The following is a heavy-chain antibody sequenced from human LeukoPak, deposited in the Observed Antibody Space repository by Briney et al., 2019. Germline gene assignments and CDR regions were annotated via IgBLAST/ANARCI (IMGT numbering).Heavy chain of an antibody. Sequence: PGGSLRLSCAASGFTFSSYWMSWVRQAPGKGLEWVANIKEDGSVKYYVDSVKGRFTISRDNTKNSLYLQMNSLRVEDTAVYYCARDQNFQQWGQGTLVTVSS. V-gene: IGHV3-7*01. CDR3: ARDQNFQQ. CDR1: GFTFSSYW. CDR2: IKEDGSVK. J-gene: IGHJ1*01.